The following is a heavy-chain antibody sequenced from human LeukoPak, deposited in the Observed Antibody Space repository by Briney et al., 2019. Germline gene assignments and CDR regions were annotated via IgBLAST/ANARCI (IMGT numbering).Heavy chain of an antibody. CDR3: ARGGYYGSGNDFRFDP. CDR1: GFPFSSYA. J-gene: IGHJ5*02. Sequence: GSLRLSCAASGFPFSSYAMSWVRQAPGKGLECIGYIHYTGSTNYNPSLKSRVTISVETSKNQFSLKLKSVTAADTAVYYCARGGYYGSGNDFRFDPWGQGTLVTVSS. CDR2: IHYTGST. V-gene: IGHV4-59*01. D-gene: IGHD3-10*01.